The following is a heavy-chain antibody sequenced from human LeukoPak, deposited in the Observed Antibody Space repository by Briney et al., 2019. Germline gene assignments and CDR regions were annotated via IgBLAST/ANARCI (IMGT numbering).Heavy chain of an antibody. Sequence: PSETLSLTCGVYGGSFSDHYWSWIRQPPEKGLEWIGEIDHSGSNNYNPSLQGRVSISIDTSKNQFYLRLTSVTAADTAIYYCARQVDVGCTDRCYGHGAFDIWGQGTVVTVSS. CDR3: ARQVDVGCTDRCYGHGAFDI. CDR2: IDHSGSN. D-gene: IGHD2-8*02. V-gene: IGHV4-34*01. CDR1: GGSFSDHY. J-gene: IGHJ3*02.